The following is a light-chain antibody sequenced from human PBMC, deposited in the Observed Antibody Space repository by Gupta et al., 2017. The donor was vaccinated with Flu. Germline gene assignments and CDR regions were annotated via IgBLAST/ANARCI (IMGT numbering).Light chain of an antibody. V-gene: IGLV1-47*01. CDR1: SATIVSNF. CDR3: ATCDDSLSAWV. Sequence: SATIVSNFVDWYQQLPGPAPKLLSDRNNQLRSWVPDRFSGSNSCTSASLSISGLRSEDEADYRCATCDDSLSAWVFGGGTKLTVL. CDR2: RNN. J-gene: IGLJ3*02.